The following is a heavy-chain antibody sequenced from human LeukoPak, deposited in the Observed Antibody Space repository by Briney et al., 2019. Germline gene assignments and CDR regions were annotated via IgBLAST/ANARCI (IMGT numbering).Heavy chain of an antibody. CDR1: SGSISSGDYY. V-gene: IGHV4-30-4*01. CDR2: ISSSGTT. D-gene: IGHD5-12*01. J-gene: IGHJ4*01. Sequence: SETLSLTCTVSSGSISSGDYYWSWIRQPPGKGLEWIGYISSSGTTYYNPSLRSRITISVDSSKSQFSLNLSSVTASDTAVYYCAGVGNGGYGGFDYWGHGTLVTVSS. CDR3: AGVGNGGYGGFDY.